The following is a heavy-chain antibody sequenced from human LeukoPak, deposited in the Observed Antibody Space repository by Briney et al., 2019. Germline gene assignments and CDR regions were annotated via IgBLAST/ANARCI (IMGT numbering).Heavy chain of an antibody. CDR2: INPSGGST. CDR3: ARDLGPPLGLFDY. D-gene: IGHD3-16*01. V-gene: IGHV1-46*01. J-gene: IGHJ4*02. CDR1: GYTFTSYY. Sequence: SVKXSCKASGYTFTSYYMHWVRQDPGQGLEWMGIINPSGGSTSYAQKFQGRVTMTRDTSTSTVYMELSSLRSEDTAVYYCARDLGPPLGLFDYWGQGTLVTVSS.